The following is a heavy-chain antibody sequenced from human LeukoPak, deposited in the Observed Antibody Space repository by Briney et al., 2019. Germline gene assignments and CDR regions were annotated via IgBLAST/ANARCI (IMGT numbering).Heavy chain of an antibody. Sequence: GGSLRLSCAASGVTVSSTYMSWVRQAPGKGLEWVSVIYGGSSTYNADSVKGRFTISRDNSKNTLFLQMNSLRAEDTAINYCARDMQLSTWGLGSLVTVSS. V-gene: IGHV3-66*01. CDR3: ARDMQLST. CDR1: GVTVSSTY. J-gene: IGHJ3*01. D-gene: IGHD3-16*02. CDR2: IYGGSST.